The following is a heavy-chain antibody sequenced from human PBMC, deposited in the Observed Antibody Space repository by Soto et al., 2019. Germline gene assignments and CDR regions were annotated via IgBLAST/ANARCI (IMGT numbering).Heavy chain of an antibody. V-gene: IGHV3-33*01. D-gene: IGHD2-15*01. Sequence: PGGSLRLSCAASGFTFSKYGMHWVRQAPGKGLEWVAVIRYDGSNKYYADSVKGRFTISRDNSKDTLYLQMNSLRVEDTAVYYCARDRDRYCSGGSCYSGGYWGQGTPVTVSS. CDR3: ARDRDRYCSGGSCYSGGY. CDR2: IRYDGSNK. CDR1: GFTFSKYG. J-gene: IGHJ4*02.